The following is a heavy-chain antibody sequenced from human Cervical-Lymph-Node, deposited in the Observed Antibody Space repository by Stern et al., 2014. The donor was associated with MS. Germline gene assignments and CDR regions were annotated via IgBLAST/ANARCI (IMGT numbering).Heavy chain of an antibody. Sequence: VQLGESGPGLVKPSQTLSLTCSVSGGSIISGGHLWSWIRQPPGEGLEWIGYIHSTGSTYYNPSLRSRVAISLDPSQNLFSLSLTSVTAADTAVYYCARNSPFDPWGQGTLVTVSS. V-gene: IGHV4-31*03. J-gene: IGHJ5*02. D-gene: IGHD2/OR15-2a*01. CDR3: ARNSPFDP. CDR1: GGSIISGGHL. CDR2: IHSTGST.